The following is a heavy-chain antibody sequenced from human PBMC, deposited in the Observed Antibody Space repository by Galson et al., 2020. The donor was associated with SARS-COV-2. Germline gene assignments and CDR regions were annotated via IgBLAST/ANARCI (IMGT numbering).Heavy chain of an antibody. Sequence: SQTLSPTCAISGDNASSERAAWNWIRQSPPRGLEWLGRTYYRSKWNNDYAVSMKGRLIINPDTSENQFSLQLDSVTHEDTAVYYCARDPSDWTFFDYWGQGTLVTVSS. V-gene: IGHV6-1*01. J-gene: IGHJ4*02. D-gene: IGHD1-1*01. CDR1: GDNASSERAA. CDR2: TYYRSKWNN. CDR3: ARDPSDWTFFDY.